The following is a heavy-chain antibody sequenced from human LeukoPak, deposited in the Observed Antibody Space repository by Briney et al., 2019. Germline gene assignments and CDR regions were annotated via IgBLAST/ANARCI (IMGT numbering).Heavy chain of an antibody. V-gene: IGHV3-20*04. CDR1: GLTFRDFG. CDR3: ARPIGDYPDSGSPKLQVSYNNYRNV. CDR2: ISWNGVKT. D-gene: IGHD3-10*01. Sequence: GGSLRLSCAASGLTFRDFGMTWVRQTPGKGLEWVAGISWNGVKTDYADSVRGRFTISRDNAKNSLYLQMNSLRDEDTDLYYCARPIGDYPDSGSPKLQVSYNNYRNVWAKGTTVIVS. J-gene: IGHJ6*03.